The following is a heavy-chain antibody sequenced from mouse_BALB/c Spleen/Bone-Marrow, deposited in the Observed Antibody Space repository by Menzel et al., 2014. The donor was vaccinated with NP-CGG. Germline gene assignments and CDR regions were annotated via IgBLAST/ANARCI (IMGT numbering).Heavy chain of an antibody. V-gene: IGHV2-6-1*01. CDR3: ARHDGYFGAVDY. CDR1: GFSLISYG. CDR2: IWSDGST. D-gene: IGHD2-3*01. J-gene: IGHJ4*01. Sequence: VQGVESGPGLVAPSQSLSIPCTLSGFSLISYGVHWVRQPPGKGLEWLVAIWSDGSTTYNSALKSRLSISKDNSKTQVFLKMNSLLTDDTAIYYCARHDGYFGAVDYWGQGTSVTVSS.